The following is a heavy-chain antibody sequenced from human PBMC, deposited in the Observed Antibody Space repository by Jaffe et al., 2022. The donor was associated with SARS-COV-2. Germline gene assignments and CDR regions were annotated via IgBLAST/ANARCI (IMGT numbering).Heavy chain of an antibody. J-gene: IGHJ6*02. Sequence: QVQLVQSGSELKKPGASVKVSCKASGYTFTSYAMNWVRQAPGQGLEWMGWINTNTGNPTYAQGFTGRFVFSLDTSVSTAYLQISSLKAEDTAVYYCAREVQYDSSGYDGPWDYYYGMDVWGQGTTVTVSS. CDR2: INTNTGNP. CDR3: AREVQYDSSGYDGPWDYYYGMDV. D-gene: IGHD3-22*01. CDR1: GYTFTSYA. V-gene: IGHV7-4-1*02.